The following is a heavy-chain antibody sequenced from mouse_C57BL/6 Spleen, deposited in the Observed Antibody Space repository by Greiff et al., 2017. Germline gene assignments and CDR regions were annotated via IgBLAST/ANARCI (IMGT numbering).Heavy chain of an antibody. J-gene: IGHJ1*03. CDR3: ARFLTTVVPDWYFDV. CDR1: GYAFSSSW. V-gene: IGHV1-82*01. CDR2: IYPGDGDT. Sequence: VQLQQSGPELVKPGASVTISCKASGYAFSSSWMNWVKQRPGKGLEWIGRIYPGDGDTNYNGKFKGKATLTANKSSSTAYMQLSSLTSEDSAVYFCARFLTTVVPDWYFDVWGTGTTVTVSS. D-gene: IGHD1-1*01.